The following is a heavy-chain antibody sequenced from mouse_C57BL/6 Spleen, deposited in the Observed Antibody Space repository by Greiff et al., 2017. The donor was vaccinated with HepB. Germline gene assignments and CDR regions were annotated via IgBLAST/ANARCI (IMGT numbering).Heavy chain of an antibody. CDR3: ARWSYDYYGFAY. Sequence: QVHVKQPGAELVKPGASVKLSCKASGYTFTSYWMHWVKQRPGQGLEWIGMIHPNSGSTNYNEKFKSKATLTVDKSSSTAYMQLSSLTSEDSAVYYCARWSYDYYGFAYWGQGTLVTVSA. CDR1: GYTFTSYW. V-gene: IGHV1-64*01. J-gene: IGHJ3*01. D-gene: IGHD2-4*01. CDR2: IHPNSGST.